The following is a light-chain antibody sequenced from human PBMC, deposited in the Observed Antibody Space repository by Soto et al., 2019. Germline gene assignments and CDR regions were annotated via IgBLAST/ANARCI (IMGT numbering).Light chain of an antibody. Sequence: QSALTQPASVSGSPGQSITISCTGTSSDVGGYDYVSWYQQHPGKAPKLMIYDVSNRPSGVSPRFSGSKSGNTASLTISGLQAEDEADYCCSSYTSSSTLVFGGGTKVTVL. CDR3: SSYTSSSTLV. J-gene: IGLJ3*02. CDR2: DVS. CDR1: SSDVGGYDY. V-gene: IGLV2-14*01.